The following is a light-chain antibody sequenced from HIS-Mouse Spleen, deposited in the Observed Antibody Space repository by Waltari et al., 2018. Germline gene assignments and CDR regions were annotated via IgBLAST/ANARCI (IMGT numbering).Light chain of an antibody. J-gene: IGLJ2*01. CDR1: AWPQPD. V-gene: IGLV3-25*03. Sequence: YELTHPPSVSVSPGQTARITCPGDAWPQPDAYWYQQKPGQAPVLVRYKDSERPSGIPGRFSGSSSGTTVTLTISGVQAEDEADYYCQSADSSGTYVVFGGGTKLTVL. CDR2: KDS. CDR3: QSADSSGTYVV.